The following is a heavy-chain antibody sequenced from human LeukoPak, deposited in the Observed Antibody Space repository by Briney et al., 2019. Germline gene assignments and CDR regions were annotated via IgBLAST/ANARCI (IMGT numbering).Heavy chain of an antibody. CDR2: INHSGST. CDR1: GGSFSGYY. CDR3: ARPYDSSGYYYRYAFDI. Sequence: TSETLSLTCAVYGGSFSGYYWSWIRQPPGKGLEWIGEINHSGSTNYNPSLKSRVTISVDTSKNQFSLKLSSVTAADTAVYYCARPYDSSGYYYRYAFDIWGQGTMVTVSS. V-gene: IGHV4-34*01. J-gene: IGHJ3*02. D-gene: IGHD3-22*01.